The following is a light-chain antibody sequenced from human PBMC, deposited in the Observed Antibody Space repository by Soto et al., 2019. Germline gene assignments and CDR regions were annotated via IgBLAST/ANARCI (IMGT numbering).Light chain of an antibody. CDR3: AAWDDSRSGLV. CDR1: MSDIGTNY. Sequence: QSVLTQPPSASGTPGQRVTISCSGRMSDIGTNYVYWYQQFPATAPKLLIYSNSHRPSWVPSRFSCAKSGTSASLAISALRSADDADYYCAAWDDSRSGLVFGGGTQLTVL. CDR2: SNS. V-gene: IGLV1-47*02. J-gene: IGLJ3*02.